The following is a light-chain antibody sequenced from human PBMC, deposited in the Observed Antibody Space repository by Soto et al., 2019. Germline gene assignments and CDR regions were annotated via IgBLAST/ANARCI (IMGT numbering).Light chain of an antibody. CDR1: SSDVGSYNL. CDR3: CSYAGSSTSYV. J-gene: IGLJ1*01. Sequence: QSVLTQPASVSGSPGQSITISCTATSSDVGSYNLVSWYQQHPGKAPKLMIYEVSKRPSGVSNRFSGSKSGNTASLTISGLQAEDEADYYCCSYAGSSTSYVFGTGTKVTVL. CDR2: EVS. V-gene: IGLV2-23*02.